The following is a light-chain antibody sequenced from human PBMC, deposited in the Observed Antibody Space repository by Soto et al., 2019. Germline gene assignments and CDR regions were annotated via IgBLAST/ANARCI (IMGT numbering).Light chain of an antibody. CDR3: QQASTFPFT. V-gene: IGKV1-12*01. Sequence: DIQMTQSPSSLAASVGDRVTISCRASQLISSWLVWYQQKLGHAPKLLIYVASNLQSGVPSRFSGSASGTEFTLPIISLQPKDFATYYCQQASTFPFTFGGGTEVQIK. CDR2: VAS. CDR1: QLISSW. J-gene: IGKJ4*01.